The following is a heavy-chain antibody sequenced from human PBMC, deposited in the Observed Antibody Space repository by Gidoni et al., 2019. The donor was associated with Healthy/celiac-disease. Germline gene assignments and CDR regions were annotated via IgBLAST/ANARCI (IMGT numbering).Heavy chain of an antibody. V-gene: IGHV4-30-2*01. CDR2: IYHSGST. Sequence: QLQLQESGSGLVKPSQTLSLTCAVSGGSTSSGGYSWRWIRQPPGKGLEWIGYIYHSGSTYYNPSLKSRVTISVDRSKNQFSLKLSSVTAADTAVYYCARGGSEGGSYLYYYYYYMDVWGKGTTVTVSS. CDR1: GGSTSSGGYS. CDR3: ARGGSEGGSYLYYYYYYMDV. J-gene: IGHJ6*03. D-gene: IGHD1-26*01.